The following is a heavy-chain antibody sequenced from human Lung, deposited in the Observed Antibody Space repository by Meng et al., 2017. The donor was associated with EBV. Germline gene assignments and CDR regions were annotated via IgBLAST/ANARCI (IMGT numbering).Heavy chain of an antibody. V-gene: IGHV4-4*02. D-gene: IGHD6-13*01. Sequence: QVQLPESGPGLVKPSETLSLTCAVSGGSISSINWWTWVRQPPGKGLEWIGEIYHSGSTNYNPSLKSRVTISVDKSKNQFSLKLSSVTAADTAVYYCARVAAAGNEWFDPWGQGTLVTVPS. CDR3: ARVAAAGNEWFDP. CDR1: GGSISSINW. CDR2: IYHSGST. J-gene: IGHJ5*02.